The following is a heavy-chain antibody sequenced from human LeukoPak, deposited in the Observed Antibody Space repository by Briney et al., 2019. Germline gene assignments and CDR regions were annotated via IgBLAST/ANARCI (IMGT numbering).Heavy chain of an antibody. CDR3: ARRSWDFWSGHPGYYFDY. CDR2: IYPGDSDT. CDR1: GYSFTSYW. Sequence: GESLKISCKGSGYSFTSYWIGWVRQMPGKGLEWMGIIYPGDSDTRYSPSFQGQVTISAGKSISTAYLQWSSLKASDTAMYYCARRSWDFWSGHPGYYFDYWGQGTLVTVSS. V-gene: IGHV5-51*01. J-gene: IGHJ4*02. D-gene: IGHD3-3*01.